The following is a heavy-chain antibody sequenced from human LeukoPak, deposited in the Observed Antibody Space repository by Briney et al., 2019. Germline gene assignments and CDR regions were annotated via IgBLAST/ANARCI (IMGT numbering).Heavy chain of an antibody. CDR3: ASGRITMVRGVIITGWFDP. CDR1: GGSISSSNW. J-gene: IGHJ5*02. Sequence: SGTLSLTCAVSGGSISSSNWWSWVRQPPGKGLEWFGEIYHSGSTNYNPSLKSRVTISVDKSKNQFSLKLSSVTAADTAVYYCASGRITMVRGVIITGWFDPWGQGTLVTVSS. D-gene: IGHD3-10*01. V-gene: IGHV4-4*02. CDR2: IYHSGST.